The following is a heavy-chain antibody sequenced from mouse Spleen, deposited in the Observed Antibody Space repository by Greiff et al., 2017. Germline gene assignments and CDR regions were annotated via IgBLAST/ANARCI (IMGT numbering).Heavy chain of an antibody. D-gene: IGHD4-1*01. CDR1: GFSLTSYA. CDR3: ARLANWDVGYAMDY. Sequence: VHLVESGPGLVAPSQSLSITCTVSGFSLTSYAISWVRQPPGKGLEWLGVIWTGGGTNYNSALKSRLSISKDNSKSQVFLKMNSLQTDDTARYYCARLANWDVGYAMDYWGQGTSVTVSS. CDR2: IWTGGGT. J-gene: IGHJ4*01. V-gene: IGHV2-9-1*01.